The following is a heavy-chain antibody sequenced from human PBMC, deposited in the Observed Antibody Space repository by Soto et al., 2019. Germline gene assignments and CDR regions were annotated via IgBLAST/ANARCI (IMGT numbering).Heavy chain of an antibody. CDR2: IVPLFGTT. Sequence: QVQLVQSGAEVKKPGSSVKVSCKASGGTFSSYTFSWVRQAPGQGLEWMGGIVPLFGTTNDAKIFQGRVTISTDESTSTVYMELSSLRAEDAAMYDCARDGDVTSTSPRGAFDIWGQGTVITVSS. D-gene: IGHD3-16*01. J-gene: IGHJ3*02. CDR3: ARDGDVTSTSPRGAFDI. V-gene: IGHV1-69*01. CDR1: GGTFSSYT.